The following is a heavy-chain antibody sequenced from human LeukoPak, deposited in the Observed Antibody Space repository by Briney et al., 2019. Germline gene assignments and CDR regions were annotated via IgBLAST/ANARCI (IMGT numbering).Heavy chain of an antibody. CDR3: ARVGYDFWSGLYYYYYMDV. J-gene: IGHJ6*03. Sequence: GASVKVSCKASGYTFTSYGISWVRQAPGQGLEWMGWISAYNGNTNYAQKLQGRVTITRNTSISTAYMELSSLRSEDTAVYYCARVGYDFWSGLYYYYYMDVWGKGTTVTVSS. CDR2: ISAYNGNT. V-gene: IGHV1-18*01. D-gene: IGHD3-3*01. CDR1: GYTFTSYG.